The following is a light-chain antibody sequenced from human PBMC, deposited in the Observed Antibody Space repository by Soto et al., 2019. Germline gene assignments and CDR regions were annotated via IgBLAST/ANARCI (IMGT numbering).Light chain of an antibody. CDR1: QSVSSSY. V-gene: IGKV3-11*01. J-gene: IGKJ4*01. CDR2: DAS. CDR3: QQRSNWPPLT. Sequence: EIVLTQSPGTLSLSPGERATPSCGASQSVSSSYLAWYQQKPGQAPRLLIYDASNRATGIPARFSGSGSGTDFTLTIRSLEPEDFAVYYCQQRSNWPPLTFGGGTKVDIK.